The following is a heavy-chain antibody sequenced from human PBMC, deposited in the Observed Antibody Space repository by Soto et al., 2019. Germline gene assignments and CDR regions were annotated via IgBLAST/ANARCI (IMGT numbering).Heavy chain of an antibody. J-gene: IGHJ6*02. CDR1: GGTFSSYA. Sequence: QVQLVQSGAEVKKPGASVKVSCKASGGTFSSYAISWVRQAPGQGLEWMGGIIPIFGTANYAQKFQGRVKITADESTSTAYMELSSLRSEDTAVYYCARDDFWSGYSYYYYGMDVWGQGTTVTVSS. D-gene: IGHD3-3*01. CDR2: IIPIFGTA. CDR3: ARDDFWSGYSYYYYGMDV. V-gene: IGHV1-69*01.